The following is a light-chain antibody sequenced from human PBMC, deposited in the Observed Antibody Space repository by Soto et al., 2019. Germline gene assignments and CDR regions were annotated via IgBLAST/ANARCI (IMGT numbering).Light chain of an antibody. CDR3: QQSYSESVT. J-gene: IGKJ1*01. CDR1: QTIITY. Sequence: DIVMTQSPFSLSASVGGRVTITGRASQTIITYLNWYQQKPGKAPKLLIYGTSNVQSGVPSRFRGSASGTDFTLTISSLQPEDFASYFCQQSYSESVTFGQGTKGE. CDR2: GTS. V-gene: IGKV1-39*01.